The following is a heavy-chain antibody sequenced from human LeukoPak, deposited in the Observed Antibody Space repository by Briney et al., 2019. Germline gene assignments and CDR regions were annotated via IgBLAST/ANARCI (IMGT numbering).Heavy chain of an antibody. CDR2: INHSGNT. CDR3: ARDLDSSGYYFDY. CDR1: GGSFSGYY. J-gene: IGHJ4*02. D-gene: IGHD3-22*01. Sequence: SETLSLTRAVYGGSFSGYYCSWIRQPPGKGVEWIGEINHSGNTNYHPSLKSRVTISVDTSKHQFSLKLSSVTAADTAVYYCARDLDSSGYYFDYWGQGTLVTVSS. V-gene: IGHV4-34*01.